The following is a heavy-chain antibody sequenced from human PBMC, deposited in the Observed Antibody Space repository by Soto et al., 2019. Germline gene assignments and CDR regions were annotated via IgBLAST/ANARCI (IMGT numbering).Heavy chain of an antibody. Sequence: SETLSLTCTVSGGSISSGGYYWSWIRQHPGKGLEWIGYIYYSGSTYYNPSLKSRVTISVDTSKNQFSLKLSSVTAADTAVYYCARVPVERELIGFDYWGQGTLVTVSS. CDR3: ARVPVERELIGFDY. CDR1: GGSISSGGYY. V-gene: IGHV4-31*03. CDR2: IYYSGST. J-gene: IGHJ4*02. D-gene: IGHD1-26*01.